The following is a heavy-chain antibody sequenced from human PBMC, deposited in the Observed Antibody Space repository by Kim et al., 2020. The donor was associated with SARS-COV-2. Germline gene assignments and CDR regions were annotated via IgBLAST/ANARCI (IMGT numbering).Heavy chain of an antibody. CDR2: INHSGST. J-gene: IGHJ4*02. D-gene: IGHD1-26*01. CDR1: GGSFSGYY. CDR3: ARGSRIVGATKDFDY. Sequence: SETLSLTCAVYGGSFSGYYWSWIRQPPGKGLEWIREINHSGSTNYNPSLKSRVTISVDTSKNQFSLKLSSVTAADTAVYYCARGSRIVGATKDFDYWGQGTLVTVSS. V-gene: IGHV4-34*01.